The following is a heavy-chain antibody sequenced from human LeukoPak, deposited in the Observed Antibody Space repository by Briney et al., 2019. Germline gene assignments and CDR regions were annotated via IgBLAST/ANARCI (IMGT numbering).Heavy chain of an antibody. CDR2: INPSGGST. J-gene: IGHJ4*02. CDR3: ARDLHVEMATGDY. V-gene: IGHV1-46*01. D-gene: IGHD5-24*01. Sequence: AXVQVSCKASGGTFISYAISWVRQAPGQGLEWMGIINPSGGSTSYAQKFQGRVTMTRDTSTSTLYMALSSLRSEDTAVYYCARDLHVEMATGDYWGQGTLVTVSS. CDR1: GGTFISYA.